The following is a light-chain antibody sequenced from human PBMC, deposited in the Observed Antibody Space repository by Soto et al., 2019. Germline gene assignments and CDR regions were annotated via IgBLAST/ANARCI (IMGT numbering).Light chain of an antibody. Sequence: DIQMTQSPSSLSASVGDRVTITCQASHDIRNYLNWYHQKPGKAPKLLIYDASNLETVVPSRFIESGYGTDFTIIISSLQPEDIGTYYCQKYDDVPPFSFGPGTTVDIE. CDR3: QKYDDVPPFS. CDR1: HDIRNY. V-gene: IGKV1-33*01. CDR2: DAS. J-gene: IGKJ3*01.